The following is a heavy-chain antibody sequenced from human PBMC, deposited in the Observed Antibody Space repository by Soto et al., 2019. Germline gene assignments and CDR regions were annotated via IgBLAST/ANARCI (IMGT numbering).Heavy chain of an antibody. CDR2: IYSNGRT. CDR3: ARSRPRSYLKAGFDI. V-gene: IGHV4-39*01. J-gene: IGHJ3*02. Sequence: SETLSLTCSVSGGSINNTNYSWVWIRQPPGKGLEWIGMIYSNGRTYYSESLKSRVTISVDPSKNQISLKVTSVTAAHRALYYCARSRPRSYLKAGFDIWGHGSLGTVS. CDR1: GGSINNTNYS. D-gene: IGHD1-26*01.